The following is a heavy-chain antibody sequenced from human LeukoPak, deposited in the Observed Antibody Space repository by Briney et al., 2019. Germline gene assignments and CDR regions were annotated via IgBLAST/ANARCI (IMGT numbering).Heavy chain of an antibody. Sequence: GGSLRLSCAASGFTLNDYYMSWIRQAPGKGLEWVSDIGSSDSRISYADSVKGRFTISRDIAKNSLYLQVNSLRAEDTAVYYCAREIVAGTFDSWGQGTLVTVSS. J-gene: IGHJ4*02. CDR1: GFTLNDYY. CDR2: IGSSDSRI. V-gene: IGHV3-11*01. CDR3: AREIVAGTFDS. D-gene: IGHD6-19*01.